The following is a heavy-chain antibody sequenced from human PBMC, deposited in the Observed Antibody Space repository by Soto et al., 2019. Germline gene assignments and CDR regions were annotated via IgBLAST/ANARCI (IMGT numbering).Heavy chain of an antibody. Sequence: ASVKVSCRASGGTFSSYAISWVRQAPGQGLEWMGGIIPIFGTANYAQKFQGRVTITADESTSTAYMELSSLRSEDTAVYYCARDCSSGCRDYYYYGMDVWGQGTTVTVSS. CDR3: ARDCSSGCRDYYYYGMDV. CDR2: IIPIFGTA. CDR1: GGTFSSYA. D-gene: IGHD6-19*01. V-gene: IGHV1-69*13. J-gene: IGHJ6*02.